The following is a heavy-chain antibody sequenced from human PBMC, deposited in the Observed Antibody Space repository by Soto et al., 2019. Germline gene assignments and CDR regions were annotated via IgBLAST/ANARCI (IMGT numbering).Heavy chain of an antibody. CDR2: ISGSGGST. Sequence: GESLKISCAASGFTFSSYAMSWVRQAPGKGLEWVSAISGSGGSTYYADSVKGRFTISRDNSKNTLYLQMNSLRAEDTAVYYCAKAGMVVAATGDYWGQGTLVTVSS. CDR3: AKAGMVVAATGDY. CDR1: GFTFSSYA. J-gene: IGHJ4*02. D-gene: IGHD2-15*01. V-gene: IGHV3-23*01.